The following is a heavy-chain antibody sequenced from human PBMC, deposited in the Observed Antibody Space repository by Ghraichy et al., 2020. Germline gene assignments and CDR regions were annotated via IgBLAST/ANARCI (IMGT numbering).Heavy chain of an antibody. J-gene: IGHJ4*02. CDR3: ARDQDGWEEFDF. V-gene: IGHV3-48*01. CDR1: GFSFSTYG. Sequence: SCAASGFSFSTYGMIWVRQAPGKGLEWVSHIDSRSTTISYADSVKGRFTISRDSAQNSLYLQMTSLRVEDTAVYYCARDQDGWEEFDFWGRGTLVTVSS. CDR2: IDSRSTTI. D-gene: IGHD1-26*01.